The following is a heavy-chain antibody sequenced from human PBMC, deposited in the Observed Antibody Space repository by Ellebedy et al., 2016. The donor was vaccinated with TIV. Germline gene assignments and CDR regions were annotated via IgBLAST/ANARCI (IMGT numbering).Heavy chain of an antibody. CDR2: ISAYNGNT. CDR3: ARWKYDILTGYYWSGAFDI. J-gene: IGHJ3*02. D-gene: IGHD3-9*01. CDR1: GYTFTSYG. Sequence: ASVKVSXXASGYTFTSYGISWVRQAPGQGLEWMGWISAYNGNTNYAQKLQGRVTMTTDTSTSTAYMELRSLRSDDTAVYYCARWKYDILTGYYWSGAFDIWGQGTMVTVSS. V-gene: IGHV1-18*01.